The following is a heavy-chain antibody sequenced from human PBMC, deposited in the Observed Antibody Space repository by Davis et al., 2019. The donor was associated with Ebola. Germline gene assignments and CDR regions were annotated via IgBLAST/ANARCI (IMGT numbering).Heavy chain of an antibody. CDR1: GDNVSSNTAA. CDR3: ARNTGRYFDN. D-gene: IGHD3-9*01. V-gene: IGHV6-1*01. J-gene: IGHJ4*02. Sequence: SQALSLTCAISGDNVSSNTAAWNWIRQSPSRGFEWLGRTYYRAKWFNDYPPSVKSRIIINGDTSKNQISLQLSSVTPEDTAVYYCARNTGRYFDNWGQGSLITVSS. CDR2: TYYRAKWFN.